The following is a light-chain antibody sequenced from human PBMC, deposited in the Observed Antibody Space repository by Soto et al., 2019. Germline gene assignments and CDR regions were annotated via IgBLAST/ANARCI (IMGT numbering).Light chain of an antibody. J-gene: IGKJ1*01. CDR1: HNIGND. Sequence: DIQMTQSRSSLSASVGDTVTITCRPSHNIGNDLHWYQQKPGQAPKPLISGASTVLSGVPSRFTGSGSGPDFTLTISSLQPEVFATYYCLHTYTSPRTIGQGTKVEI. CDR2: GAS. CDR3: LHTYTSPRT. V-gene: IGKV1-39*01.